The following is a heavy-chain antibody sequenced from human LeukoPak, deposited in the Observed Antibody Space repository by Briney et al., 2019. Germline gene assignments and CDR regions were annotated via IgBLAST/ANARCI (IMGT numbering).Heavy chain of an antibody. V-gene: IGHV4-39*01. J-gene: IGHJ5*01. CDR1: AASFISSSHH. D-gene: IGHD5-12*01. CDR2: AYYGRTT. Sequence: SETLSLTCTVSAASFISSSHHWGWIRQSPGKGLEWIGTAYYGRTTYYNPSHDGRVTISLDTSANHFSLQLNSVTAADTAVYYCVRHDGRGGATMGAFDSWGQGSLVTVSS. CDR3: VRHDGRGGATMGAFDS.